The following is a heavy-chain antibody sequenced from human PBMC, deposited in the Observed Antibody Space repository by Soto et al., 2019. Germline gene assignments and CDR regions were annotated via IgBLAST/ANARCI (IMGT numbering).Heavy chain of an antibody. J-gene: IGHJ6*02. V-gene: IGHV1-69*13. CDR1: GGTFSSYA. CDR3: ARDKGSTIFGVVIKYGMDV. CDR2: IIPIFGTA. D-gene: IGHD3-3*01. Sequence: SVKVSCKASGGTFSSYAISWVRQAPGQGLEWMGGIIPIFGTANYAQKFQGRVTITADESTSTAYMELSSLRSEDTAVYYCARDKGSTIFGVVIKYGMDVWGQGTTVTVSS.